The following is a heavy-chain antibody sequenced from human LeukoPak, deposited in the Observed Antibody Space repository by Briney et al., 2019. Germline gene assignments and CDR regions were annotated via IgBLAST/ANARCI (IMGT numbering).Heavy chain of an antibody. CDR2: IYYSGST. J-gene: IGHJ3*02. CDR1: GFTVSSNY. V-gene: IGHV4-39*01. CDR3: ARHRSYSSGWYLWGAFDI. D-gene: IGHD6-19*01. Sequence: PGGSLRLSCAASGFTVSSNYMSWIRQPPGKGLEWIGSIYYSGSTYYNPSLKSRVTISVDTSKNQFSLKLSSVTAADTAVYYCARHRSYSSGWYLWGAFDIWGQGTMVTVSS.